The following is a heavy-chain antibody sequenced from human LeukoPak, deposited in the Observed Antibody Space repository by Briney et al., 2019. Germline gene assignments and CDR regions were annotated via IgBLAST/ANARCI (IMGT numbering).Heavy chain of an antibody. V-gene: IGHV4-30-2*01. Sequence: SETLSLTCTVSGYAIISGGFSWNWIRQPPGKGLEWIGCIYDRGPAHYNPSLKSRFTISVDRPKNQFFLNVTSLTAADAAVYYCARSRQASGLFSSWGQGTLVVVSS. CDR2: IYDRGPA. J-gene: IGHJ5*02. CDR1: GYAIISGGFS. CDR3: ARSRQASGLFSS. D-gene: IGHD3-10*01.